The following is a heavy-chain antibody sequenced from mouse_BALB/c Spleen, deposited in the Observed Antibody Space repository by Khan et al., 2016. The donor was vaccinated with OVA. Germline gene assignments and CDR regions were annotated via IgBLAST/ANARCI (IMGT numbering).Heavy chain of an antibody. Sequence: QVQLKESGAELVRPGSSVKISCKASGYTFSSSWMNWVKHRPGQGLEWIGQIYPGNDDTDYNGKFKDKASLTADKSSRTAYMQLTSLTSEDSAVYFCAGYFGSRFAYWGRGTLVTVSA. J-gene: IGHJ3*01. D-gene: IGHD1-1*01. V-gene: IGHV1-80*01. CDR1: GYTFSSSW. CDR3: AGYFGSRFAY. CDR2: IYPGNDDT.